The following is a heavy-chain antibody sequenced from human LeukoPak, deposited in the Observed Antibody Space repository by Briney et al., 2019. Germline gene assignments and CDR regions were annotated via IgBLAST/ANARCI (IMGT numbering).Heavy chain of an antibody. Sequence: GGSLRLSCAASGFTFSSYWMSWVRQAPGKGLEWVANIDQDGSEQYYVDSVKGRFTISRDNAKSSLYLQMSILRAEDTAVYYCARYYDGAGQDDCFDYWGRGTLVTVSS. CDR3: ARYYDGAGQDDCFDY. V-gene: IGHV3-7*01. CDR1: GFTFSSYW. J-gene: IGHJ4*02. CDR2: IDQDGSEQ. D-gene: IGHD3-22*01.